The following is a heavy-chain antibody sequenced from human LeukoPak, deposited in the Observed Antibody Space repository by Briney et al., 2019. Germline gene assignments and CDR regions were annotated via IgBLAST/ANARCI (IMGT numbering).Heavy chain of an antibody. J-gene: IGHJ4*02. D-gene: IGHD2-15*01. CDR2: IYYSGST. Sequence: PSETLSLTCTVSGGSISSGGYYWSWIRQHPGKGLEWIGYIYYSGSTYYNPSLKSRVTISVDTSKNQFSLKLSSVTAADTAVYYCARGPSGRAFDYWGQGTLVTVSS. CDR1: GGSISSGGYY. CDR3: ARGPSGRAFDY. V-gene: IGHV4-31*03.